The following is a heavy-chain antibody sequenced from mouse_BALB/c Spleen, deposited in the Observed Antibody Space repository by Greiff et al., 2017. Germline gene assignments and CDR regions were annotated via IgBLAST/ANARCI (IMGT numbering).Heavy chain of an antibody. CDR2: IDPENGNT. CDR1: GFNIKDYY. J-gene: IGHJ2*01. D-gene: IGHD1-1*01. Sequence: VQLKQSGAELVRPGALVKLSCKASGFNIKDYYMHWVKQRPEQGLEWIGWIDPENGNTIYDPKFQGKASITADTSSNTAYLQLSSLTSEDTAVYYCARFTTVVDYWGQGTTLTVSS. V-gene: IGHV14-1*02. CDR3: ARFTTVVDY.